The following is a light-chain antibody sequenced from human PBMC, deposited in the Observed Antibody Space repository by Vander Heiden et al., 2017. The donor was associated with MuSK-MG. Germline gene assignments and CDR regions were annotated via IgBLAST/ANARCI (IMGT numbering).Light chain of an antibody. J-gene: IGLJ1*01. Sequence: QSALTQPASVSGSPGQSITISCTGTSSDVGGYNYVSWYQQHPGKAPKRMIYDVSNRPSGVSNRFSGSKSGNTASLTISGLQAEDEADYYCSSYTSSSPWVFGTGTKVTVL. CDR2: DVS. CDR3: SSYTSSSPWV. CDR1: SSDVGGYNY. V-gene: IGLV2-14*01.